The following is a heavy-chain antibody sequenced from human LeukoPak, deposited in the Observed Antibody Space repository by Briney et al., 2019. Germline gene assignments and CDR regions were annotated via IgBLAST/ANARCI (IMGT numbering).Heavy chain of an antibody. Sequence: GGSLRLSCAASGFTFSSHDMIWVRQAPGQGLEWVSYISARGNTILYADSVRGRFIISRDNAKNSLFLQMSSLKASDTAMYYCARHQSGSNSRKLDYWGQGTLVTISS. J-gene: IGHJ4*02. V-gene: IGHV3-48*03. CDR1: GFTFSSHD. D-gene: IGHD6-13*01. CDR2: ISARGNTI. CDR3: ARHQSGSNSRKLDY.